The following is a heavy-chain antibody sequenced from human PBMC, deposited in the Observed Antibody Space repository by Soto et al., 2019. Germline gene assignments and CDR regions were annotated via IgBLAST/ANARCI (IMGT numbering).Heavy chain of an antibody. D-gene: IGHD5-18*01. J-gene: IGHJ4*02. CDR2: ISGSGATK. CDR3: ARAIRGFSYVVDY. CDR1: GFTFSSHS. Sequence: PGGSLRLSCAASGFTFSSHSINWVRQAPGKGLEWVSYISGSGATKYYADSGKGRFTISRDNARNSLYLQMSSLSAEDTSVYYCARAIRGFSYVVDYWGQGTLVTVSS. V-gene: IGHV3-48*01.